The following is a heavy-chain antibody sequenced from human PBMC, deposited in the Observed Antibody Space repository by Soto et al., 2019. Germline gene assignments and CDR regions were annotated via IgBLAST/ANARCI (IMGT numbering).Heavy chain of an antibody. CDR2: INGDGSTT. D-gene: IGHD3-22*01. Sequence: EVQLVESGGGLVQPGGSLRLSCAASGFTFSSQWMHWVRQAPGKGLVWVSRINGDGSTTSYADSVKSRFTISRDNAKNTVYLQINSLRAEDTAVYYCGSADGGGCYCLDFWGQGTPFIFSS. J-gene: IGHJ4*02. CDR1: GFTFSSQW. V-gene: IGHV3-74*01. CDR3: GSADGGGCYCLDF.